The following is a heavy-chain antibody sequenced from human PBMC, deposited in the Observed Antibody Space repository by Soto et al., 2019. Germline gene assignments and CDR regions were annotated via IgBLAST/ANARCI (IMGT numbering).Heavy chain of an antibody. J-gene: IGHJ4*02. CDR2: IYYTGTS. V-gene: IGHV4-31*03. CDR3: ARVAYNWKQDFDF. Sequence: SETLSLTCTVSGGSISSGGYYWSWIRQHPGEGLQWIGYIYYTGTSYYNPSLKSRVTISVDTSKSQFSLNLSSVTAADTAVYYCARVAYNWKQDFDFWGQGALVTVSS. CDR1: GGSISSGGYY. D-gene: IGHD1-20*01.